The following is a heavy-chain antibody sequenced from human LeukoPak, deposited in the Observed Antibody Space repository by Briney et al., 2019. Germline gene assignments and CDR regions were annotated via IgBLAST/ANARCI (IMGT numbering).Heavy chain of an antibody. CDR1: GGSISSGGYY. V-gene: IGHV4-31*03. CDR2: IYYSGST. Sequence: YPSETLSLTCTVSGGSISSGGYYWSWIRQHPGKGLEWIGYIYYSGSTYYNPSLKSRVTISVDTSKNQFSLKLSSVTAADTAVYYCASAPIGQQEPYYFDYWGQGTLVTVSS. J-gene: IGHJ4*02. CDR3: ASAPIGQQEPYYFDY. D-gene: IGHD6-13*01.